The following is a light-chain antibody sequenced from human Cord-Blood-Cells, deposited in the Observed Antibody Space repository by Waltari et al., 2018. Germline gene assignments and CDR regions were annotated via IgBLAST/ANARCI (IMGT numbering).Light chain of an antibody. CDR2: GAS. J-gene: IGKJ2*01. CDR1: QSVSSN. Sequence: EIVMTQSPSTLSVSPGERANLSCRASQSVSSNLAWYQQKPGQAPRLLIYGASTSTTGIPARFSGSGSGTEFTLTISSLQSEDFAVYCCQQYNNWPYTFGQGTKLEIK. V-gene: IGKV3-15*01. CDR3: QQYNNWPYT.